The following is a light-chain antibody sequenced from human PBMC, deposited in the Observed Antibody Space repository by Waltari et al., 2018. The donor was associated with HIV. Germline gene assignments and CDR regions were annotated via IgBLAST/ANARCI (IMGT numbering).Light chain of an antibody. CDR3: LLSYSGSRPVI. CDR1: RGPVPSGHY. Sequence: QAVVTQEPSLTVSPGGTVTLTCSSSRGPVPSGHYPSWFQQKPGQAPRTLIYDTSSRQSWTPTRFSGSLLGGKAALTLSGALPEDEAEYYCLLSYSGSRPVIFGGGTKLTVL. CDR2: DTS. V-gene: IGLV7-46*01. J-gene: IGLJ2*01.